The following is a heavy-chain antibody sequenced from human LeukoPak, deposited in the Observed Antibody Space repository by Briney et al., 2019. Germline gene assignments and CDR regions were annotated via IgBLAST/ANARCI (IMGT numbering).Heavy chain of an antibody. J-gene: IGHJ4*02. V-gene: IGHV3-21*01. CDR3: ARDPGYCSSTSCYSYYFDC. CDR1: GFTFTSYS. Sequence: PGGSLRLSCAASGFTFTSYSMNWVRQAPGKRLEWVSSITSSSRYIYYADSVKGRFTIFRDNAKNSLYLQMNSLRAEDTAVYYCARDPGYCSSTSCYSYYFDCWGQGTLVTVSS. D-gene: IGHD2-2*01. CDR2: ITSSSRYI.